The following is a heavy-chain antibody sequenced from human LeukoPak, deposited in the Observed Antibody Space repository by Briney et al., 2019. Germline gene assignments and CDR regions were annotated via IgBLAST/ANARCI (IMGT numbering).Heavy chain of an antibody. V-gene: IGHV4-34*01. Sequence: PSETLSLTCAVYGGSFSGYYWSWIRQPPGKGLEWIGEINHSGSTNYNPSLKSRVTISVDTSKNQFSLKLSSVTAADTAVYYCARDRQWLPNWFDPWGQGTLVTVSS. D-gene: IGHD6-19*01. CDR1: GGSFSGYY. J-gene: IGHJ5*02. CDR3: ARDRQWLPNWFDP. CDR2: INHSGST.